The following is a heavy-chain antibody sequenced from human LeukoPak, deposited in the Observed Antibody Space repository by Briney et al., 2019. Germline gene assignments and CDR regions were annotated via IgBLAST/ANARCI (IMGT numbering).Heavy chain of an antibody. CDR3: AKDAQRGFDYSNSLEY. Sequence: PGGSLRLSCAASGCIFNHHAMHWVRQAPGKGLEWVAVIWSDKSNKFYADSVRGRLTISRDDSRKTVYLQMDTMTVEDTAIYYCAKDAQRGFDYSNSLEYWGQGALVTVAS. CDR2: IWSDKSNK. CDR1: GCIFNHHA. J-gene: IGHJ4*02. D-gene: IGHD4-11*01. V-gene: IGHV3-33*06.